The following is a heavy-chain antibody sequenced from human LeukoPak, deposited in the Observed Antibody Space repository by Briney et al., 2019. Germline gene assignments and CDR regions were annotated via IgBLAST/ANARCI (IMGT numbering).Heavy chain of an antibody. V-gene: IGHV3-43*02. J-gene: IGHJ4*02. D-gene: IGHD6-19*01. CDR3: AKDKQWLALYYFDY. CDR2: ISGDGGST. CDR1: GFTFDDYA. Sequence: PGGSLRLSCAASGFTFDDYAMHWDRQAPGKGLEWVSLISGDGGSTYYADSVKGRFTISRDNSKNSLYLQMNSLRTEDPALYYCAKDKQWLALYYFDYWGQGTLVTVSS.